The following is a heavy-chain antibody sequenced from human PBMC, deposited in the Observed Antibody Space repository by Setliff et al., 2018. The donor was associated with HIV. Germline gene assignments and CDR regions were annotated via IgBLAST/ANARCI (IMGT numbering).Heavy chain of an antibody. D-gene: IGHD3-10*01. CDR2: IYYSGST. J-gene: IGHJ3*02. CDR1: GGSISNSRYY. CDR3: ARAVGDVFDAFDI. Sequence: PSETLSLTCTVSGGSISNSRYYWSWIRQPPGKGLEWIGSIYYSGSTYYNPSLKSRVTISVDTSKNQFSLKLSSVTAADTAVYYCARAVGDVFDAFDIWGQGTMVT. V-gene: IGHV4-39*01.